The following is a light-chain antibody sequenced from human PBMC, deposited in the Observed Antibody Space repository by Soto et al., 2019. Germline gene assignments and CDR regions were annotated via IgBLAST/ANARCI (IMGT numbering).Light chain of an antibody. V-gene: IGKV3-15*01. CDR1: QSVGSS. Sequence: DIEMTQSPASLSVSPGERATLSCRASQSVGSSLAWYQQKPGQAPRLLIYGASTRATRIPARFSGSGSGTYFTITISKLQSEDLAVYYCQQYTKWLTFGAVTKVEIK. CDR2: GAS. J-gene: IGKJ4*01. CDR3: QQYTKWLT.